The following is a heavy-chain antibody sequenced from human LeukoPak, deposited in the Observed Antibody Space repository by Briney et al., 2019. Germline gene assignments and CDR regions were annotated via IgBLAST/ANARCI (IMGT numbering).Heavy chain of an antibody. V-gene: IGHV3-48*01. Sequence: SGGSLRLSCAASGFTFSSYSMNWVRQAPGKGLEWVSYISSSSSTIYYADSVKGRFTISRDNAKNSLYLQMNSLSAEDTAVYYCARDSVQWLALFDYWGQGTLVTVSS. CDR1: GFTFSSYS. D-gene: IGHD6-19*01. J-gene: IGHJ4*02. CDR2: ISSSSSTI. CDR3: ARDSVQWLALFDY.